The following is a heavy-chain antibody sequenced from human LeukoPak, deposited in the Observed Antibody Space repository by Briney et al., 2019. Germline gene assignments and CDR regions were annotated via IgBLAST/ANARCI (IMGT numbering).Heavy chain of an antibody. J-gene: IGHJ1*01. CDR1: GGSISSGDYY. D-gene: IGHD2-21*01. CDR3: ARDVPPYCGGDCYSRYFQH. Sequence: SETLSLTCTVSGGSISSGDYYWSWIRQPPGKGLEWIGYIYYSGSTYYNPSLKSRVTISVDTSKNQFSLKLSSVTAADTAVYYCARDVPPYCGGDCYSRYFQHWGQGTLVTVSS. V-gene: IGHV4-30-4*08. CDR2: IYYSGST.